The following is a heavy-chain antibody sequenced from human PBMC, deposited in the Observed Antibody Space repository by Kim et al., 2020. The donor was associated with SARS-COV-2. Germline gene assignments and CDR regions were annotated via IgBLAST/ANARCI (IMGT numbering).Heavy chain of an antibody. CDR2: VIPMVGIT. CDR1: GGTFSSYD. J-gene: IGHJ4*02. D-gene: IGHD2-21*01. CDR3: ARGAGDGFNLPY. V-gene: IGHV1-69*04. Sequence: SVKVSCEASGGTFSSYDVSWVRQAPGLGLEWMGRVIPMVGITKTAQKFQGRITITADESPGIVYMELSGLTSEDTGVYYCARGAGDGFNLPYWGQGTLV.